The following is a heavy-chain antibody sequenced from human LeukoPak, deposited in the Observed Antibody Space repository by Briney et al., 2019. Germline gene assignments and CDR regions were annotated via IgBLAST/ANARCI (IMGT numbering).Heavy chain of an antibody. Sequence: PGGSLRLSCAASGFIFSTYSMNWVRQAPGKGLEWVSSISSSSSYIYYADSVKGRFTISRDNAKNSLYLQMNSLRAEDTAVYYCASVDIRRDGYNSDTRGHYFDHWGQGTLVTVSS. D-gene: IGHD5-24*01. CDR3: ASVDIRRDGYNSDTRGHYFDH. J-gene: IGHJ4*02. V-gene: IGHV3-21*01. CDR1: GFIFSTYS. CDR2: ISSSSSYI.